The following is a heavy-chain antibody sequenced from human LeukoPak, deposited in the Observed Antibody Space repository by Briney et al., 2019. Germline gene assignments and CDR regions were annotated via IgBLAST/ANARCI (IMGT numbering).Heavy chain of an antibody. V-gene: IGHV3-23*01. Sequence: PGGSLRLSCAASGFTFSSYAMSWVRQAPGKGLEWVSAISGSGGSTYYADSVKGRFTISRDNSKNTLYLQMNSLRAEDTAVYYCARDLGAHYSSTYWGQGTLVTVSS. CDR3: ARDLGAHYSSTY. J-gene: IGHJ4*02. CDR1: GFTFSSYA. D-gene: IGHD6-19*01. CDR2: ISGSGGST.